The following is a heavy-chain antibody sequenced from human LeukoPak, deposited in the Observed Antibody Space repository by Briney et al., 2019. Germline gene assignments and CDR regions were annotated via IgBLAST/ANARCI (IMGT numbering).Heavy chain of an antibody. CDR3: ARDHWADCGDYDWFDP. J-gene: IGHJ5*02. D-gene: IGHD4-17*01. V-gene: IGHV1-18*01. CDR2: VSAYNGNT. Sequence: ASVKVSCKASGYTFTSYGISWVRQAPGQGLEWMGWVSAYNGNTNYAQKLQGRVTMTTDTSTSTAYMELRSLRSDDTAVYYCARDHWADCGDYDWFDPWGQGTLVTVSS. CDR1: GYTFTSYG.